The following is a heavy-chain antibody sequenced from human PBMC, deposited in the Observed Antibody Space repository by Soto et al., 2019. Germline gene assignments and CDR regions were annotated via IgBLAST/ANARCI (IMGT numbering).Heavy chain of an antibody. CDR3: ARSDYDSSGPRFGMEV. J-gene: IGHJ6*02. Sequence: GGSLRLSCAASGFTVSSNYMSWVRQAPGKGLEWVSVIYSDASTNYADSVKGRFTISRHNSKNTLYLQMNSLRAEDTAVYYCARSDYDSSGPRFGMEVWGQGTTVTVSS. V-gene: IGHV3-53*04. CDR1: GFTVSSNY. CDR2: IYSDAST. D-gene: IGHD3-22*01.